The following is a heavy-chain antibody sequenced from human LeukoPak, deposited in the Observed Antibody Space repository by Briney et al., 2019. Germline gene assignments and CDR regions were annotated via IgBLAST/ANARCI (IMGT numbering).Heavy chain of an antibody. Sequence: PGGSLRLSCAASGFTFSSYWMHWVRQAPGKGLVWVSRINSDGSSTSYADSVKGRFTISRDNAKNTLYLQMNSLRAEDTAVYYCARDLNPYNYDSSGYLVGAFDIWGQGTMVTVSS. D-gene: IGHD3-22*01. CDR2: INSDGSST. V-gene: IGHV3-74*01. CDR1: GFTFSSYW. CDR3: ARDLNPYNYDSSGYLVGAFDI. J-gene: IGHJ3*02.